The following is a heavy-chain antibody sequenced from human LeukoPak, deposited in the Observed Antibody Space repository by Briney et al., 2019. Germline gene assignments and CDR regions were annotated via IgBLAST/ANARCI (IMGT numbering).Heavy chain of an antibody. CDR2: INPNSGGT. V-gene: IGHV1-2*02. CDR1: GYTFTGYY. Sequence: GASVKVSCKASGYTFTGYYMHWVRQAPGQGLEWMGWINPNSGGTNYAQKFQGRVTMTRDTSISTAYMELSRLRSDDTAVYYCARGGTMVRGGNYYYMDVWGKGTTVTISS. D-gene: IGHD3-10*01. J-gene: IGHJ6*03. CDR3: ARGGTMVRGGNYYYMDV.